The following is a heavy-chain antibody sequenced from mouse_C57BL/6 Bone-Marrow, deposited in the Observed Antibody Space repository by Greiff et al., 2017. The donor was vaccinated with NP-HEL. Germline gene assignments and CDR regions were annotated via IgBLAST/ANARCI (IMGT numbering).Heavy chain of an antibody. CDR2: IDPETGGT. CDR3: TTPRVYFDY. V-gene: IGHV1-15*01. Sequence: QVHVKRSGAELVRPGASVTLSCKASGYTFTDYEMHWVKQTPVHGLEWIGAIDPETGGTAYNQKFKGKAILTADKSSSTAYMELRSLTSEDSAVYYCTTPRVYFDYWGQGTTLTVAS. CDR1: GYTFTDYE. J-gene: IGHJ2*01. D-gene: IGHD3-3*01.